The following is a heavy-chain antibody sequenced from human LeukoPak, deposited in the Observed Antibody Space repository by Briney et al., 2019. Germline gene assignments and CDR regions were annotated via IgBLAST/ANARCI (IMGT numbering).Heavy chain of an antibody. CDR2: INHSGST. CDR1: GGSFSGYY. CDR3: ARCEEYDDSSGYYYYN. J-gene: IGHJ4*02. D-gene: IGHD3-22*01. Sequence: SETLSLTCAVYGGSFSGYYWSWIRQPPGKGLGWIGEINHSGSTNYNPSLKSRVTISVDTSKNQFSLKLSSVTAADTAVYYCARCEEYDDSSGYYYYNWGQGTLVTVSS. V-gene: IGHV4-34*01.